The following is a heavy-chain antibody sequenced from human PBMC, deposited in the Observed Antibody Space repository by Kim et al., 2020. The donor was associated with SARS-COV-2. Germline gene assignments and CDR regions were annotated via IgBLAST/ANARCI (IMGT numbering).Heavy chain of an antibody. CDR1: GFTFTNYA. V-gene: IGHV3-23*01. Sequence: GGSLRLSCAASGFTFTNYAMSWVRQAPGKGLESISTISYSGADTYHTDSVRGRFSLSRDNSKNTLYLQLNSLRADDTDIYYCAKGQTHGKLNVIDPWGQG. D-gene: IGHD2-8*01. J-gene: IGHJ5*01. CDR3: AKGQTHGKLNVIDP. CDR2: ISYSGADT.